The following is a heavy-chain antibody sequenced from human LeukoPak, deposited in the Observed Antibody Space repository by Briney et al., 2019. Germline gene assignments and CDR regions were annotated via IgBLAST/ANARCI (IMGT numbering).Heavy chain of an antibody. V-gene: IGHV4-34*01. CDR2: INHSGST. Sequence: SETLSLTAAVYGGSFRGYYWGWIRQPPGKGLEWIGEINHSGSTSYNPSLKTRVTISVDTSKNQFSLKLNSVTAADTAVYYCSSSGWYRGYWGQGTLVTVSS. D-gene: IGHD6-19*01. CDR1: GGSFRGYY. CDR3: SSSGWYRGY. J-gene: IGHJ4*02.